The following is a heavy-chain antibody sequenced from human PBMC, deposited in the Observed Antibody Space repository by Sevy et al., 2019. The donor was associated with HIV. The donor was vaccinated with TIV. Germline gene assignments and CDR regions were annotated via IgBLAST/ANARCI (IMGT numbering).Heavy chain of an antibody. CDR2: MNPNSGNT. Sequence: ASVKVSCKSSGYTFTTYDINWVRQATGQGLEWMGWMNPNSGNTGYAQKFQGRVTMTSNTSISTAYMELSSLRSEDTAVYYCARIDSSGYMVNFDYWGQGTLVTVSS. D-gene: IGHD3-22*01. CDR3: ARIDSSGYMVNFDY. J-gene: IGHJ4*02. CDR1: GYTFTTYD. V-gene: IGHV1-8*01.